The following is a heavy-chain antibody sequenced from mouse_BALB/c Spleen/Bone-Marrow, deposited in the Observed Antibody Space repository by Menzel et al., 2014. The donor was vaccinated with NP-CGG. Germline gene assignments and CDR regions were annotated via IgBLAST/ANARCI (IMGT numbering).Heavy chain of an antibody. J-gene: IGHJ2*01. CDR3: TRTYDDDEGGFDY. Sequence: QVQLKESGAELVRPGASVKLSCKASGYTFTSYWINWVKQRPGQGLEWIGNIYPSDSYTNYNQKFKDKATLTVDKSSSTSYMQRSSPSSEDSAVYYGTRTYDDDEGGFDYWGQGTTLTVSS. CDR1: GYTFTSYW. CDR2: IYPSDSYT. V-gene: IGHV1-69*02. D-gene: IGHD2-4*01.